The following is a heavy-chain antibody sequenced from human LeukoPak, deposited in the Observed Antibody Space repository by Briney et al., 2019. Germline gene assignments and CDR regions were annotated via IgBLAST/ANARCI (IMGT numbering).Heavy chain of an antibody. D-gene: IGHD3-3*01. CDR1: GFTFSSYS. CDR2: ISSSSSYI. J-gene: IGHJ4*02. Sequence: GGSLRLSCAASGFTFSSYSMNWVRQAPGKGLEWVSSISSSSSYIYYADSVKGRFTISRDNSKNTLYLQMNSLRAEDTAVYYCARERAYDFWSGYRIDYWGQGTLVTVSS. V-gene: IGHV3-21*01. CDR3: ARERAYDFWSGYRIDY.